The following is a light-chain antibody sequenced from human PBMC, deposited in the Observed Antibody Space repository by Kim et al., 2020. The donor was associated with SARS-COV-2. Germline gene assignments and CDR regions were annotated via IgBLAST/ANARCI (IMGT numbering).Light chain of an antibody. V-gene: IGLV7-46*01. CDR3: LLSYSGPWV. Sequence: QAVVTQEPSLTVSPGGTVTLTCGSSTGGVTSGHHPYWFQQKPGQAPRTLIYDATNKHSWTPARFSGSLLGDRAALTLSGAQPEDEADYYCLLSYSGPWVFGGGTQLTVL. J-gene: IGLJ3*02. CDR1: TGGVTSGHH. CDR2: DAT.